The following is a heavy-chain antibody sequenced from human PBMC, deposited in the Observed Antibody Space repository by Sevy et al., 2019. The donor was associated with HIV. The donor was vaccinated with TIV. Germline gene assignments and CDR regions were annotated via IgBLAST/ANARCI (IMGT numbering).Heavy chain of an antibody. CDR3: ARHERGTTSYDILTGYSAKSRPNRFDP. D-gene: IGHD3-9*01. CDR2: IDYSGST. J-gene: IGHJ5*02. CDR1: GGSISSSSYY. V-gene: IGHV4-39*01. Sequence: SETLSLTCTVSGGSISSSSYYWGWIRQPPGKGLEGIGSIDYSGSTYYNPSLNSRVTISVDTSKNQFSLKLSSGTAADTTVYSCARHERGTTSYDILTGYSAKSRPNRFDPWGQGTLVTVSS.